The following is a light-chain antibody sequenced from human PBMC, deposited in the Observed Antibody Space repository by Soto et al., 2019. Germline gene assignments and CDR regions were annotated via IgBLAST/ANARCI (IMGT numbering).Light chain of an antibody. J-gene: IGKJ1*01. Sequence: DIQMTQSPSSLSASVGDRVTITCRASQGISNFLAWHQQKPGQVPKLLIYAASTLPTGVPSRFSGSGSGTDFTLTITSLQPEDVATYYCQKYNSAPWTFGQGTRVEIK. CDR1: QGISNF. CDR2: AAS. V-gene: IGKV1-27*01. CDR3: QKYNSAPWT.